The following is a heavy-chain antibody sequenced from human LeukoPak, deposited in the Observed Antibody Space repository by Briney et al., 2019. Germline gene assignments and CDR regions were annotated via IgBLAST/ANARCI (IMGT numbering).Heavy chain of an antibody. V-gene: IGHV1-8*01. Sequence: EASVKVSCKASGYTFTSYDINWVRQATGQGPEWMGWMSPNSGNTGYAQKFQGRVTMTRGTSMSTAYMELSSLRSEDTAVYYCARGPPNWGYDYWGQGTLVTVSS. CDR2: MSPNSGNT. CDR1: GYTFTSYD. D-gene: IGHD7-27*01. CDR3: ARGPPNWGYDY. J-gene: IGHJ4*02.